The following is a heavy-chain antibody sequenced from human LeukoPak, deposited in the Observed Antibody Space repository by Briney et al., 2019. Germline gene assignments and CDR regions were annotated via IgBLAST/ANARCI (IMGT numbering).Heavy chain of an antibody. CDR3: ASAERSGSYRLSY. J-gene: IGHJ4*02. CDR2: IYYSGST. CDR1: GGSISSYY. D-gene: IGHD3-10*01. Sequence: SETLSLTCTVSGGSISSYYWSWIRQPPGKGLEWIGYIYYSGSTNYNPSLKSRVTISVDTSKNQFSLKLSSVTAADTAVYYCASAERSGSYRLSYWGQGTLVTVSS. V-gene: IGHV4-59*01.